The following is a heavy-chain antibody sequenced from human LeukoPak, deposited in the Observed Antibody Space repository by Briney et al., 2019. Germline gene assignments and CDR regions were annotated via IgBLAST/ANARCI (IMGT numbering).Heavy chain of an antibody. D-gene: IGHD6-13*01. Sequence: GGSLRLSCAASGFAFSSYAMSWVRQAPGKGLEWVSAIRGSGGSTYYADSVKGRFTISRDNSKNTLYLQMNSLRAEDTAVYYCAKTAYSSSWYWFDPWGQGTLVTVSS. V-gene: IGHV3-23*01. CDR3: AKTAYSSSWYWFDP. CDR2: IRGSGGST. CDR1: GFAFSSYA. J-gene: IGHJ5*02.